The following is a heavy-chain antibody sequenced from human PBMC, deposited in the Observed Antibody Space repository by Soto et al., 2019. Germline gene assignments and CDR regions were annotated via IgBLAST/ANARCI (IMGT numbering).Heavy chain of an antibody. J-gene: IGHJ4*02. CDR2: IYYSGST. D-gene: IGHD3-10*01. Sequence: SETLSLTCTVSGGSISSYYWSWIRQPPGKGLEWIGYIYYSGSTNYNPSLKSRVTISVDTSKNQFSLELSSVTAADTAVYYCAREKGYYDYWGQGTLVTVSS. V-gene: IGHV4-59*01. CDR1: GGSISSYY. CDR3: AREKGYYDY.